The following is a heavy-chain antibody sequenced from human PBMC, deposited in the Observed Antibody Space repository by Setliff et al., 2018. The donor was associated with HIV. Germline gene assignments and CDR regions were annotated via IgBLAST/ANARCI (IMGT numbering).Heavy chain of an antibody. Sequence: SETLSLTCTVSGDSISGAGFYWTWIRQLPGQGLEWIGYIYHSGSTFYNPSLESRLIISLDPRKNQFSLKLGSLTAADTAVYYCARGRYFGDISDSLFDFWGQGTLVTVSS. V-gene: IGHV4-31*03. CDR3: ARGRYFGDISDSLFDF. D-gene: IGHD2-21*01. J-gene: IGHJ4*02. CDR2: IYHSGST. CDR1: GDSISGAGFY.